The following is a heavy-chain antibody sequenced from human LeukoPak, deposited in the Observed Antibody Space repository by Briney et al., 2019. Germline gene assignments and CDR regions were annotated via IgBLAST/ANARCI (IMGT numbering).Heavy chain of an antibody. Sequence: GGSLRLSCAASGFTFSSYAMSWVRQAPGKGLEWVSAISGSGGRTYYADSVKGRFTISRDNSKNTLYLQMNSLRAEDTAIYYCAKTRLGELSDFGGQGTLVTVSS. D-gene: IGHD3-16*02. V-gene: IGHV3-23*01. CDR2: ISGSGGRT. CDR1: GFTFSSYA. CDR3: AKTRLGELSDF. J-gene: IGHJ4*02.